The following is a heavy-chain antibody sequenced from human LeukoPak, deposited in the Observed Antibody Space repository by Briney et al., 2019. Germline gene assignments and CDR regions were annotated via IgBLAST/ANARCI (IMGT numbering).Heavy chain of an antibody. J-gene: IGHJ4*02. CDR3: ATWRTAKTGFDY. D-gene: IGHD1-1*01. CDR2: IYYSGSP. CDR1: GGSISNNNYY. V-gene: IGHV4-39*01. Sequence: SETLSLTCTVSGGSISNNNYYWAWIRQPPGKGLECIGSIYYSGSPYYNPSLKSRVTISVDTSKNQFSLRLSSVTAADTTVYYCATWRTAKTGFDYWGQGTLVTVSS.